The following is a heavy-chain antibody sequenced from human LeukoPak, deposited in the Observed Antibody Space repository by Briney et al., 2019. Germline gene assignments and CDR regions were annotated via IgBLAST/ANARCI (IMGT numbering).Heavy chain of an antibody. V-gene: IGHV3-7*03. CDR3: ARDGSGDEFFDY. D-gene: IGHD5-12*01. J-gene: IGHJ4*02. Sequence: GGSLRLSCAASGFAFSSYWMSWVRQAPGKGLEWVANIKQDGSEKYYVDSVKGRFTISRDNAKNSLFLQMNSLRAEDTAVYYCARDGSGDEFFDYWGRGTLVTVSS. CDR1: GFAFSSYW. CDR2: IKQDGSEK.